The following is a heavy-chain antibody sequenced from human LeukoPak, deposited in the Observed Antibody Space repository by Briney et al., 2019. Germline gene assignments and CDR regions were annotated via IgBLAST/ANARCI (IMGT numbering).Heavy chain of an antibody. V-gene: IGHV3-30-3*01. J-gene: IGHJ1*01. D-gene: IGHD2-2*01. CDR3: TRAASDCSSTSCFTRYFQH. CDR2: ISNDGTNK. Sequence: GGSLRLSCAASGFTFSSYAMHWVRQAPGKGLEWVAVISNDGTNKNYADSVKGRFTISRDNSKNTLYLQMNSLRAEDTAVYYCTRAASDCSSTSCFTRYFQHWGQGTLVTVSS. CDR1: GFTFSSYA.